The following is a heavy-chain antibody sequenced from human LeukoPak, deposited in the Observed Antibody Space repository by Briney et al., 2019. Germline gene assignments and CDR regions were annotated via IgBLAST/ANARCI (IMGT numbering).Heavy chain of an antibody. CDR1: GFTFSSYR. Sequence: GGSLRLSCAASGFTFSSYRMNWVRQAPGKGLEWVSYISSSSSTIYYADSVKGRFTISRDNAKNSLYLQMNSLRAEDTAVYYCARDYEWLRFWGQGTLVTVSS. CDR3: ARDYEWLRF. J-gene: IGHJ4*02. D-gene: IGHD5-12*01. CDR2: ISSSSSTI. V-gene: IGHV3-48*01.